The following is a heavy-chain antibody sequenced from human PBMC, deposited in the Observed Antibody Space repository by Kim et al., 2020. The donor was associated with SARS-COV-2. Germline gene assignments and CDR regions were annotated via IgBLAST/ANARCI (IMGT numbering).Heavy chain of an antibody. D-gene: IGHD6-19*01. CDR2: ISWDGGST. CDR1: GFNFDDFS. CDR3: TRSGWLYDYGMDV. Sequence: GGSLRLSCAASGFNFDDFSLHWVRQAPGKGLEWVSLISWDGGSTYYADSVKGRFTISRDNSKNSLYLHMNSLRSEDTALYYCTRSGWLYDYGMDVWGRGNSVTVSS. V-gene: IGHV3-43*01. J-gene: IGHJ6*02.